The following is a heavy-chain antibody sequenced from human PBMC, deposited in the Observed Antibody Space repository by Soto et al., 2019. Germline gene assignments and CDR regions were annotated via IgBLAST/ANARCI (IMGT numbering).Heavy chain of an antibody. V-gene: IGHV3-72*01. D-gene: IGHD1-26*01. J-gene: IGHJ4*02. CDR3: AKDEGVGGTLGLPNGNEY. CDR2: IRNKANSDTT. Sequence: PGGSLRLSCAASGFSFSDHYMDWVRQAPGKGLEWVGRIRNKANSDTTEYAASVKGRFTISRDDSRNSLYLQMNSLKTEDTAIYYCAKDEGVGGTLGLPNGNEYWGLGVLVTVSS. CDR1: GFSFSDHY.